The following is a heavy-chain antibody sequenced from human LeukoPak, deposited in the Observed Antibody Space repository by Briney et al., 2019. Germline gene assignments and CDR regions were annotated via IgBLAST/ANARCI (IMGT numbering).Heavy chain of an antibody. J-gene: IGHJ4*02. CDR1: GYTFTTYA. CDR3: ARALKAMPDY. CDR2: ISAYNGNT. V-gene: IGHV1-18*01. D-gene: IGHD2-2*01. Sequence: GASVKVSCKASGYTFTTYAMNWVRQAPGQGLEWMGWISAYNGNTNYAQKLQGRVTMTTDTSTSTAYMELRSLRSDDTAVYYCARALKAMPDYWGQGTLVTVSS.